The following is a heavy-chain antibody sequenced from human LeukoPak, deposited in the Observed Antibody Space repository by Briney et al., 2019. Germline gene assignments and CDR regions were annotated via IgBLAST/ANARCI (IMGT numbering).Heavy chain of an antibody. CDR1: GYTFTSYY. CDR3: ARDRLLAGDPVFAFDY. V-gene: IGHV1-46*01. Sequence: ASVKVSFKASGYTFTSYYMHWVRQAPGQGLEWMGLINPSGGSTSYAQKFQGRVTMTSDTSTSTAYMELSSLRSEDTAVYYCARDRLLAGDPVFAFDYWGQGTLVTVSS. D-gene: IGHD6-19*01. CDR2: INPSGGST. J-gene: IGHJ4*02.